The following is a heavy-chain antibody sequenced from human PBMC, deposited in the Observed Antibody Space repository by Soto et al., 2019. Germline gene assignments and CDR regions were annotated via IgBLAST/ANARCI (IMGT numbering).Heavy chain of an antibody. V-gene: IGHV4-31*03. CDR3: ARVHLSDFDI. CDR2: IYYSGST. J-gene: IGHJ3*02. CDR1: GGSISSGGYY. Sequence: CTVSGGSISSGGYYWSWIRQHPGKGLEWIGYIYYSGSTYYNPSLKSRVTISVDTSKNQFSLKLSSVTAADTAVYHCARVHLSDFDIWGQGTMVTVSS.